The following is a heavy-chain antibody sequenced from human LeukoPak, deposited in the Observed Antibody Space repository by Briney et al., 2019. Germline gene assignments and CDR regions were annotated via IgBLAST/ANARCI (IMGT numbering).Heavy chain of an antibody. Sequence: ASVKVSCKASGYTFTGYYMHWVRQAPGQGLEWMGWINPNSGGTNYAQKFQGRVTMTRDTSISTAYMELSSLRSEDTAVYYCARVKTMIVVVSLFDYWGQGTLVTVSS. CDR3: ARVKTMIVVVSLFDY. CDR2: INPNSGGT. D-gene: IGHD3-22*01. V-gene: IGHV1-2*02. J-gene: IGHJ4*02. CDR1: GYTFTGYY.